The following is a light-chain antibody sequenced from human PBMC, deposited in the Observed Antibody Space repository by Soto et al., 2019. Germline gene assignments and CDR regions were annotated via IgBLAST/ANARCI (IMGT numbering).Light chain of an antibody. CDR1: QGVTTN. CDR2: HAS. V-gene: IGKV3-15*01. CDR3: QQYYRYRT. J-gene: IGKJ1*01. Sequence: DIVMTQSPGTLSVSPGERATLSCRAGQGVTTNFAWYQQKSGQSPRLLIYHASSLERGVPSRFSGSVSGTEFTLTITSLQPDDSATYYCQQYYRYRTFGQGTKVDIK.